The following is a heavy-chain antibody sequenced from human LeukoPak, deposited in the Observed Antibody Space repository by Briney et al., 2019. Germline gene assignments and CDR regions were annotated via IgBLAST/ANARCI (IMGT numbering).Heavy chain of an antibody. CDR2: IIPILGIA. V-gene: IGHV1-69*04. CDR1: GGTFSSYA. D-gene: IGHD3-10*01. J-gene: IGHJ4*02. Sequence: GASVKVSCKASGGTFSSYAISWVRQAPGQGLEWMGRIIPILGIANYAQKFQGRVTITADKSTSTAYMELSSLRSEDTAVYYCARDTSSGSFDYWGQGTLVTVSP. CDR3: ARDTSSGSFDY.